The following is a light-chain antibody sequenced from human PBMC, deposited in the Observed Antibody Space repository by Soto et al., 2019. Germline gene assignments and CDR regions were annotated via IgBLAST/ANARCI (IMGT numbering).Light chain of an antibody. CDR1: QSISDW. Sequence: DIQMTQSPSTLSASVGDRVTITCRASQSISDWVAWFQQKPGKAPKLMIYKASSLNYGVPSRFSGSGSGTEFTLTLTSLQPDDFGTYYCLQYNRDSPVRTFGHGTKVEVK. CDR3: LQYNRDSPVRT. J-gene: IGKJ1*01. V-gene: IGKV1-5*03. CDR2: KAS.